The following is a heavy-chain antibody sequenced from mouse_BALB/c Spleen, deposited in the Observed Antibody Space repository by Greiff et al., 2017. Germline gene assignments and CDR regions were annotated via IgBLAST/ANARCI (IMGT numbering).Heavy chain of an antibody. Sequence: EVQLQQSGAELVRSGASVKLSCTASGYNIKDYYMHWVKQRPEQSLVGSGWFVPENGDTEYTPKFQGKATMTADTSSNTAYLQLSSLTSEDTAVYYCTPCYVYDGYYAMDYWGQGTSVTVSS. CDR3: TPCYVYDGYYAMDY. V-gene: IGHV14-4*02. CDR1: GYNIKDYY. J-gene: IGHJ4*01. D-gene: IGHD2-2*01. CDR2: FVPENGDT.